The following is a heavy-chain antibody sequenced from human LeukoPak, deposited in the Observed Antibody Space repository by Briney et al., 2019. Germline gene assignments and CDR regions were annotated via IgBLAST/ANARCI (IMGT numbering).Heavy chain of an antibody. V-gene: IGHV1-69*04. CDR1: GGTFSSYA. Sequence: ASVKVSCKASGGTFSSYAISWVRQAPGQGLEWMGRIIPIFGIANYAQEFQGRVTITADKSTSTAYMELSSLRSEDTAVYYCASGYYDSSGYSDYWGQGTLVTVSS. CDR2: IIPIFGIA. J-gene: IGHJ4*02. D-gene: IGHD3-22*01. CDR3: ASGYYDSSGYSDY.